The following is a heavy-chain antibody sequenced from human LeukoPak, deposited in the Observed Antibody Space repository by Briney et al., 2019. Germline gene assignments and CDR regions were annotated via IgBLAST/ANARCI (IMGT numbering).Heavy chain of an antibody. CDR3: AKDQRRLRYFDY. CDR2: ISGSGGST. J-gene: IGHJ4*02. D-gene: IGHD3-9*01. Sequence: PGGSLRLSCAASGFTFSSYSMNWVRQAPGKGLEWVSAISGSGGSTYYADSVKGRFTISRDNSKNTLYLQMNSLRAEDTAVYYCAKDQRRLRYFDYWGQGTLVTVSS. V-gene: IGHV3-23*01. CDR1: GFTFSSYS.